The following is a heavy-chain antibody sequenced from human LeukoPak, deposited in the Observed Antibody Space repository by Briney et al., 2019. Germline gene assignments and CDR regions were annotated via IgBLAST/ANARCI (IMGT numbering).Heavy chain of an antibody. CDR1: GFTFSDYA. Sequence: GGSLRLSCAAFGFTFSDYAMHWVRQAPGKGLEWVSLISSGGTYEYYADSVKGRFTISRDNSKNTLYLQLNSLRAEDTAVYYCARDSTYYYDSGSSGPHYFDNWGQGTLVTVSS. V-gene: IGHV3-30*01. J-gene: IGHJ4*02. D-gene: IGHD3-10*01. CDR2: ISSGGTYE. CDR3: ARDSTYYYDSGSSGPHYFDN.